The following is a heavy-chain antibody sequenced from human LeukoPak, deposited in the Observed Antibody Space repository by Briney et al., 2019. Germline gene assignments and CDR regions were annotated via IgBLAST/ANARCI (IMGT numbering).Heavy chain of an antibody. CDR1: GFTFSSYA. J-gene: IGHJ4*02. V-gene: IGHV3-23*01. Sequence: GGSLRLSCAASGFTFSSYAMSWVRQAPGKGLEWVSAISGSGGSTYYADSVEGRFTISRDNSKNTLYLQMNSLRAEDTAVYYWAKDLGAYCSGGSCYSPAYWGQGTLVTVSS. D-gene: IGHD2-15*01. CDR2: ISGSGGST. CDR3: AKDLGAYCSGGSCYSPAY.